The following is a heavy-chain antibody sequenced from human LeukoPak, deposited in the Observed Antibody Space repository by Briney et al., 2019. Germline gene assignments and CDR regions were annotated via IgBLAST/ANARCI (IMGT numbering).Heavy chain of an antibody. Sequence: SETLSLTCAVYGGSFSGYYWSWIRQPPGKGLEWIGEINHSGSTNYNPSLKSRVTMSVDTSKNQFSLKLSSVTAADTAVYYCARDFGYGDYFFDDWGQGTLDTVSS. V-gene: IGHV4-34*01. CDR1: GGSFSGYY. CDR2: INHSGST. D-gene: IGHD4-17*01. J-gene: IGHJ4*02. CDR3: ARDFGYGDYFFDD.